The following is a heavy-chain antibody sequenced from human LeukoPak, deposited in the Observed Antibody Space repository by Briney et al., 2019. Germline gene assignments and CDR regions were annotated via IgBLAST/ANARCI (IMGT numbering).Heavy chain of an antibody. CDR2: TSYDGGDK. CDR3: AKDQGIQLGIDY. V-gene: IGHV3-30*18. D-gene: IGHD5-18*01. J-gene: IGHJ4*02. CDR1: GFTFSSNA. Sequence: GGSLRLSCAASGFTFSSNAMHWVRQAPGKGLEWVAITSYDGGDKYYADSVKGRFTISRDNSKNTLDLQMNNLGTEDTAVYYCAKDQGIQLGIDYWGQGSLVTVSS.